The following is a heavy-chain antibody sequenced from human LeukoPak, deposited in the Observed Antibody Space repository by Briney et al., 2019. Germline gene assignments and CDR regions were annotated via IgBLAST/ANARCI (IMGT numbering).Heavy chain of an antibody. V-gene: IGHV1-2*02. CDR3: ARVSHCSGGSCP. D-gene: IGHD2-15*01. Sequence: ASVKVSCKASGYTFTGYYMHWVRQAPGQGLEWMEWINPNSGGTNYAQKFQGRVTMTRDTSISTAYMELSRLRSDDTAVYYCARVSHCSGGSCPWGQGTMVTVSS. J-gene: IGHJ3*01. CDR1: GYTFTGYY. CDR2: INPNSGGT.